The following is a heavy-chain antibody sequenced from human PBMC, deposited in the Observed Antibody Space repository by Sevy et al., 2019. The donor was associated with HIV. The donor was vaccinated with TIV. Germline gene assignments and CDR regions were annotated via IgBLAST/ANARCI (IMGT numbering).Heavy chain of an antibody. CDR3: AKDLTERYSTSSRDFDY. Sequence: GGSLRLSCVASGFTFSNFGIHWVRQAPGKGLEWVAFIRYDGSSKYYAHSVKGRFTISRDNSKNTLYLQMNSLRSEDTAVYYCAKDLTERYSTSSRDFDYWGQGSLVTVSS. CDR1: GFTFSNFG. D-gene: IGHD6-6*01. CDR2: IRYDGSSK. V-gene: IGHV3-30*02. J-gene: IGHJ4*02.